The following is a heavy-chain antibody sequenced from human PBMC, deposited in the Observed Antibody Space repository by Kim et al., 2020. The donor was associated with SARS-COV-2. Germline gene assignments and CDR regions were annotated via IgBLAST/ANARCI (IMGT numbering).Heavy chain of an antibody. CDR3: ARVGYTSSSGDY. J-gene: IGHJ4*02. D-gene: IGHD6-6*01. CDR1: GFTFSQYW. V-gene: IGHV3-7*01. Sequence: GGSLRLSCAASGFTFSQYWMQWVRQAPGKGLEWVANIKQDGSEKHYVDSVKGRFTISRDNAKNSVFLQMNSLRVEDTAVYYCARVGYTSSSGDYWGQGTLVSVSS. CDR2: IKQDGSEK.